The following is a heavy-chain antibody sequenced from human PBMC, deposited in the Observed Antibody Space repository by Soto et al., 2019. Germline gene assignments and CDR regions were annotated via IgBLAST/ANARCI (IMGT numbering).Heavy chain of an antibody. D-gene: IGHD3-9*01. CDR3: ASSGVLRYSANFDY. CDR1: GGTFSSYA. CDR2: IIPIFGTA. J-gene: IGHJ4*02. V-gene: IGHV1-69*13. Sequence: GASVKVSCKASGGTFSSYAISWVRQAPGQGLEWMGGIIPIFGTANYAQKFQGRVTITADESTSTAYMELSSLRSEDTAVYYCASSGVLRYSANFDYWGQGTLVTVSS.